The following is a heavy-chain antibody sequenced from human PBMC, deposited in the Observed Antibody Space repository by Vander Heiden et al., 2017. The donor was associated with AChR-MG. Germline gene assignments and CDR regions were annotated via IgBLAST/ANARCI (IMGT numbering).Heavy chain of an antibody. V-gene: IGHV4-61*01. CDR3: AGDPNPYALYI. CDR2: ISSSGST. D-gene: IGHD7-27*01. CDR1: GGSVSSYRNY. J-gene: IGHJ3*02. Sequence: QVQLQESGPGLVKPSETLSLTCTVSGGSVSSYRNYRHWFRQPPGKGLEWIGNISSSGSTDYNPSLKSRVTISVDTAKNQFSMKMRSVTAADTAMYYCAGDPNPYALYIWGQGTMVTVSS.